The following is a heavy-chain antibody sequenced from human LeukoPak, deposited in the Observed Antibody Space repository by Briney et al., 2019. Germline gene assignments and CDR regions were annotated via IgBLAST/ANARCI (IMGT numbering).Heavy chain of an antibody. CDR2: ISSSSSTI. V-gene: IGHV3-48*04. J-gene: IGHJ6*03. CDR3: ARDGGRIRFLDWVHYMDV. CDR1: GFTFSSYS. Sequence: GGSLRLSCAASGFTFSSYSMNWVRQAPGKGLEWVSYISSSSSTIYYADSVKGRFTISRDNAKNSLYLQMNSLRAEDTAVYYCARDGGRIRFLDWVHYMDVWGKGTTVTVSS. D-gene: IGHD3-3*01.